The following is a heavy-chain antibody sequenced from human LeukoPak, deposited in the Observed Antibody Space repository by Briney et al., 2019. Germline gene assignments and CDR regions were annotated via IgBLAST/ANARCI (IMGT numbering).Heavy chain of an antibody. J-gene: IGHJ4*02. CDR1: GFTFSDYD. CDR2: IGIAGDT. CDR3: ARVAKERVGGVYYFDY. Sequence: GGSLRHSCAASGFTFSDYDMHWVRQATGKGLEWVSAIGIAGDTYYTGSVKGRFTISRENAKNSLYLQMNSLRAGDTAVYYCARVAKERVGGVYYFDYWGQGTLVTVSS. D-gene: IGHD1-1*01. V-gene: IGHV3-13*01.